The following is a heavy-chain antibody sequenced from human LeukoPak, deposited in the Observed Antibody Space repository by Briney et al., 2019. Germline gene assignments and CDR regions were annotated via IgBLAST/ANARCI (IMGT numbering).Heavy chain of an antibody. CDR2: IYWNDDK. CDR1: GFSLSTSGVG. Sequence: SGPTLVKPTQTLTLTCTFSGFSLSTSGVGVGWIRQPPGKALEWLALIYWNDDKRYSPSLKSRLTITKDTSKNQVVLTMTNMDPADTATYYCAHTVQPRFLEWLLSSYYFDYWGQGTLVTVSS. V-gene: IGHV2-5*01. D-gene: IGHD3-3*01. CDR3: AHTVQPRFLEWLLSSYYFDY. J-gene: IGHJ4*02.